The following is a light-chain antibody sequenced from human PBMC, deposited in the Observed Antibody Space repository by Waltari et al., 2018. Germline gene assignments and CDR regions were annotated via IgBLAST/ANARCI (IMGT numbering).Light chain of an antibody. Sequence: SYELTQPPSVSVSPGPTARITCSGDALPNRYASWYQQKPGRAPILLIYKDTGRPSRIPERFSGSTSGTTVTLTITGVQAEDEADYYCQSTDSSAVYVVFGGGTRLTVL. CDR3: QSTDSSAVYVV. CDR2: KDT. V-gene: IGLV3-25*03. CDR1: ALPNRY. J-gene: IGLJ2*01.